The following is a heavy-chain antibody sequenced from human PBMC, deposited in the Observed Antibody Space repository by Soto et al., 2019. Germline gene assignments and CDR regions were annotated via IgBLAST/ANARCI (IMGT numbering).Heavy chain of an antibody. Sequence: ASVKVSCKASGYTFTGYYMHWVRQAPGQGLEWMGGINPNIGGTNYAQKFQGRVTMTRDKSISTAYMELSSLRSEDTGVYYCAREDAAARLNWFDPWGQGTLVTVSS. D-gene: IGHD6-6*01. CDR3: AREDAAARLNWFDP. V-gene: IGHV1-2*02. CDR2: INPNIGGT. CDR1: GYTFTGYY. J-gene: IGHJ5*02.